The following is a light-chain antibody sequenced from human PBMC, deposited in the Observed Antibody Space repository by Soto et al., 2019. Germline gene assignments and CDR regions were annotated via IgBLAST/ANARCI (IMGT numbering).Light chain of an antibody. CDR1: SIGSKS. Sequence: SYELTQPPSVSVAPGQTATITCAGSSIGSKSVHWYQQKPGQAPVLVIYYDSARPSGIPERFSGSNSGNTATLTISRVEAGDEADYSCQVWDSSSDHVFGTGTKLTVL. J-gene: IGLJ1*01. V-gene: IGLV3-21*04. CDR3: QVWDSSSDHV. CDR2: YDS.